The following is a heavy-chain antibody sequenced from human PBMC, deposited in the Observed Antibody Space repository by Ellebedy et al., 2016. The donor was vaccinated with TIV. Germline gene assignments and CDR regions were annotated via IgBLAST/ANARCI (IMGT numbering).Heavy chain of an antibody. D-gene: IGHD6-19*01. CDR2: IIGSGGSV. CDR3: AKRGDNSGTYFIDY. Sequence: GESLKLSCAVSGFTFKSYPMSWVRQAPGKGLEWVSTIIGSGGSVFYADSVKGRFTTSRDNFRNRVYLQMDSLRADDTAVYYCAKRGDNSGTYFIDYWGQGTLVTVSS. V-gene: IGHV3-23*01. CDR1: GFTFKSYP. J-gene: IGHJ4*02.